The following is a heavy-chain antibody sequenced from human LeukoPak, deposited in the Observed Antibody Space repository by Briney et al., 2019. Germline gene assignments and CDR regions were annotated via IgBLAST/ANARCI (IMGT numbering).Heavy chain of an antibody. V-gene: IGHV3-64D*09. CDR2: ISSNGGST. CDR3: VKADYYDTSNYYYRYFQY. D-gene: IGHD3-22*01. Sequence: GGSLRLSCSASGFTFSIYTMHRVRQAPGKGLEYVSAISSNGGSTYYADSVKGRFTISRDNSKNTLYLQVSSLRAEDTAVYYCVKADYYDTSNYYYRYFQYWGQGTLVTVSS. CDR1: GFTFSIYT. J-gene: IGHJ1*01.